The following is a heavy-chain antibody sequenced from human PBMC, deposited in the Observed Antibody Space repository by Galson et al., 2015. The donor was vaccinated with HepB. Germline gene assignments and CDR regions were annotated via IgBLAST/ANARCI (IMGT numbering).Heavy chain of an antibody. CDR2: IFWDRDA. CDR3: AHRGDLYAFDV. Sequence: PALVKPTQTLTLTCNFSGFSLSTTGLGVGWIRQPPGKALEWLGLIFWDRDARYNPSLNNRLTITKDTSKNQVVLKLANVDPVDTGTYYCAHRGDLYAFDVWGQGTRVTVSS. J-gene: IGHJ3*01. V-gene: IGHV2-5*02. CDR1: GFSLSTTGLG. D-gene: IGHD3-16*01.